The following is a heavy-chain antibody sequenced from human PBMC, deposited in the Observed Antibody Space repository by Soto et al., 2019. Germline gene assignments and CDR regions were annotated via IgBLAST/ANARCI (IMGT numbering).Heavy chain of an antibody. J-gene: IGHJ6*02. CDR1: GGSISSSSYY. D-gene: IGHD2-21*02. Sequence: ETLSLTCTVSGGSISSSSYYWGWIRQPPGKGLEWIGSIYYSGSTYYNPSLKSRVTISVDTSKNQFSLKLSSVTAADTAVYYCARVTTRNSPLRYYYYGMDVWGQGTTVTVSS. V-gene: IGHV4-39*01. CDR3: ARVTTRNSPLRYYYYGMDV. CDR2: IYYSGST.